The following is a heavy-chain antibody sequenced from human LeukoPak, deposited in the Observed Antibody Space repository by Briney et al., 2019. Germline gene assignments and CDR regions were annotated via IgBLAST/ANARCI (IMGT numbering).Heavy chain of an antibody. V-gene: IGHV1-18*01. J-gene: IGHJ6*02. CDR2: ISAYNGNT. CDR1: GYTFTSYG. CDR3: ARTGFGAPAAIDYGMDV. Sequence: ASVKVSCKASGYTFTSYGISWVRQAPGQGLEWMGWISAYNGNTNYAQKLQGRVTMTTDTSTSTAYMELRSLRSDDTAVYYCARTGFGAPAAIDYGMDVWGQGTTVTVSS. D-gene: IGHD3-10*01.